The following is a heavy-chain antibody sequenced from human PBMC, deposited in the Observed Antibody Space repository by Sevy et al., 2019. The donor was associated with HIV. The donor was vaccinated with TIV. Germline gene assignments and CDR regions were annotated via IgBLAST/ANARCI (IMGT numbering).Heavy chain of an antibody. V-gene: IGHV3-21*01. D-gene: IGHD5-12*01. J-gene: IGHJ3*02. CDR2: ISSSSSYI. Sequence: GGSLRLSCAASGFTFSSYSMNWVRQAPGKGLEWVSSISSSSSYIYYADSVKGRFTISRDNAKNSLYLKMNSLRAEDTAVYYCARDPRRWLQSLAFDIWGQGTMVTVSS. CDR3: ARDPRRWLQSLAFDI. CDR1: GFTFSSYS.